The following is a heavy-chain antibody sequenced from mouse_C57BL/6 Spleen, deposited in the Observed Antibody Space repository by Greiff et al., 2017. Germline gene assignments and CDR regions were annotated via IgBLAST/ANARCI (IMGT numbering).Heavy chain of an antibody. D-gene: IGHD2-4*01. V-gene: IGHV1-52*01. Sequence: QVQLQQPGAELVRPGSSVKLSCKASGYTFTSYWMHWVKQRPIQGLEWIGNIDPSDSETHYNQKFKDKATLTVDKASSTAYMQLSSLTSEDSAVYYWARWRDDDDYAMDYWGQGTSVTVSS. CDR2: IDPSDSET. CDR3: ARWRDDDDYAMDY. CDR1: GYTFTSYW. J-gene: IGHJ4*01.